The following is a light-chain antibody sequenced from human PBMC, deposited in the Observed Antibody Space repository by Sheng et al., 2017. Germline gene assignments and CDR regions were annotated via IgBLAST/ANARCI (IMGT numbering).Light chain of an antibody. CDR2: GAS. J-gene: IGKJ4*01. CDR3: QQYGSSLPLS. CDR1: QSVSGSY. V-gene: IGKV3-20*01. Sequence: ETVMTQSPATLSLSPGERATLSCRASQSVSGSYLAWYQQKPGQAPRLLIFGASTRATGIPDRFSGSGSGTDFTLTISRLEPEDFAVYYCQQYGSSLPLSFGGGAKVEIK.